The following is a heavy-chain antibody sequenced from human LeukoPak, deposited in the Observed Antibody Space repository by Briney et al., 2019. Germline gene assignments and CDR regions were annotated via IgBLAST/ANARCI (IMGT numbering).Heavy chain of an antibody. CDR3: AKAFSSTVTTPFDY. V-gene: IGHV3-21*01. CDR2: ISSSSSYI. Sequence: GESLRLSCAASGFTFDDYGMSWVRQAPGKGLEWGSSISSSSSYIYYADSVKGRFTISRYNAKNSLYLQMNSLRAEDTAVYYCAKAFSSTVTTPFDYWGQGTLVTVSS. J-gene: IGHJ4*02. CDR1: GFTFDDYG. D-gene: IGHD4-17*01.